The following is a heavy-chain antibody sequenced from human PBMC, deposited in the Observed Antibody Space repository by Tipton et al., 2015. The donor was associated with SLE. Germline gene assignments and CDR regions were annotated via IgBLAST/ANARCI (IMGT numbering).Heavy chain of an antibody. CDR3: AREAGHYYDGTGYGYFQY. V-gene: IGHV4-4*08. Sequence: TLSLTCTVSGGSISTYFLSWIRQPPGKGLEWIGSIFSSGTTNYNPSLKSRVTISVDRSKNQFSLKFNSVTAADTAVYFCAREAGHYYDGTGYGYFQYWGQGTLVTVSS. CDR1: GGSISTYF. J-gene: IGHJ1*01. D-gene: IGHD3-22*01. CDR2: IFSSGTT.